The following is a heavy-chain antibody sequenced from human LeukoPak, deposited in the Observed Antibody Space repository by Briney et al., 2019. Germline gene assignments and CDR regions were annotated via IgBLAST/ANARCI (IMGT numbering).Heavy chain of an antibody. CDR3: ARVHDYVWGSYRSNWFDP. CDR2: IYYSGST. CDR1: GGSISSYY. Sequence: KPSETLSLTCTVSGGSISSYYWSWIRQPPGKGLEWIGYIYYSGSTNYNPSLKSRVTISVDTSKNQFSLKLSSVTAADTAVYYCARVHDYVWGSYRSNWFDPWGQGTLVTVSS. D-gene: IGHD3-16*02. J-gene: IGHJ5*02. V-gene: IGHV4-59*01.